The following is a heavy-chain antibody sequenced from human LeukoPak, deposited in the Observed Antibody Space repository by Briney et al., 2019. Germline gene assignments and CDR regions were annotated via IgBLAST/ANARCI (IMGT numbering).Heavy chain of an antibody. CDR3: ARAVRGYSYGVHPPLFDY. D-gene: IGHD5-18*01. CDR1: GFTFSDYY. V-gene: IGHV3-11*01. Sequence: GGSLRLSCAASGFTFSDYYMSWIRQAPGKGLEWVSYISSSGSTIYYAESVKGRFTISRDNAKNSLYLQMNSLRAEDTAVYYCARAVRGYSYGVHPPLFDYWGQGTLVTVSS. J-gene: IGHJ4*02. CDR2: ISSSGSTI.